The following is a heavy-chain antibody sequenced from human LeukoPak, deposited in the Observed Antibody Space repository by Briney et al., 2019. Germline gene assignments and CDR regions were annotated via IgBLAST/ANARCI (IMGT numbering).Heavy chain of an antibody. D-gene: IGHD3-10*01. Sequence: GGSLRLSCAASGFTFSSYSMNWARQAPGKGLDWVSGIGAGGDSTFYPDSVRGRFTISRDNSKNTLYLQMNSLRAEDTALYYCVKALTLSGTYLGDWGQGTLVTVFS. CDR2: IGAGGDST. CDR3: VKALTLSGTYLGD. J-gene: IGHJ4*02. CDR1: GFTFSSYS. V-gene: IGHV3-23*01.